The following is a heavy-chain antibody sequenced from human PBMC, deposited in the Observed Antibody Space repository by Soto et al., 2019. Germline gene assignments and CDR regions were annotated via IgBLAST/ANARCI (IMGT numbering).Heavy chain of an antibody. CDR2: IGGSSSYT. CDR1: GFPFSDYY. D-gene: IGHD3-9*01. Sequence: QVQLVESGGDLVKPGGSLRLSCAASGFPFSDYYMSWIRQAPGKGLEWVSSIGGSSSYTNNADSVKGRFTISRDNAKNSLYLQMNSLRAVDTAVYYCARRRPTGYYNYWGQGTLVTVSA. J-gene: IGHJ4*02. V-gene: IGHV3-11*05. CDR3: ARRRPTGYYNY.